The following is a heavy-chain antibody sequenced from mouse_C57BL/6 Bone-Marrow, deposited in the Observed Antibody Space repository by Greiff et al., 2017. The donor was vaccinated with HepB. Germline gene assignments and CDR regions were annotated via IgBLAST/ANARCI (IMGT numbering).Heavy chain of an antibody. Sequence: QVQLQQPGAELVKPGASVKLSCKASGYTFTSYWMHWVKQRPGRGLEWIGRIDPNSGGTKYNEKFKSKATLTVDKPSSTAYMQLSSLTSEDSAVYYCARNRVIDYGRRRYFDVWGTGTTVTVSS. CDR3: ARNRVIDYGRRRYFDV. CDR1: GYTFTSYW. J-gene: IGHJ1*03. V-gene: IGHV1-72*01. D-gene: IGHD1-1*01. CDR2: IDPNSGGT.